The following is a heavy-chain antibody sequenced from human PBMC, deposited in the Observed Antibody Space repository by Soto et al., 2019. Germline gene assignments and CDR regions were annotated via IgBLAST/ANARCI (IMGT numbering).Heavy chain of an antibody. Sequence: QVQLVQSGAEVKKPGSSVKVSCKASGGTFSSYTISWVRQAPGQGLEWMGRIIPILGIANYAQKFQGRVTXTXXKSTSTAYMELSSLRSEDTAVYYCAGDFGSSGLGYWGQGTLVTVSS. CDR3: AGDFGSSGLGY. J-gene: IGHJ4*02. CDR2: IIPILGIA. CDR1: GGTFSSYT. V-gene: IGHV1-69*08. D-gene: IGHD6-19*01.